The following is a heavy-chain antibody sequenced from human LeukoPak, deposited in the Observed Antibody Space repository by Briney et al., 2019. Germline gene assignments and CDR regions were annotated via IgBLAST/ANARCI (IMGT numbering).Heavy chain of an antibody. CDR2: IYTSGST. J-gene: IGHJ4*02. D-gene: IGHD6-19*01. CDR1: GGSISSYY. CDR3: ARVSRSGWYYFDY. Sequence: SETLSLTCTVSGGSISSYYWYWIRQPAGKGLEWIGLIYTSGSTNYNPSLKSRVTMSLSTSKNQFSLKLSSVTAADTAVYYCARVSRSGWYYFDYWGQGTLVTVSS. V-gene: IGHV4-4*07.